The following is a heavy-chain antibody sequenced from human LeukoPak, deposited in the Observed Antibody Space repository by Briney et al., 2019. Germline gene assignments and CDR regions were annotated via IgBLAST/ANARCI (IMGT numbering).Heavy chain of an antibody. J-gene: IGHJ4*02. CDR3: ARQRSSGSYRYYFDY. D-gene: IGHD1-26*01. V-gene: IGHV4-31*03. CDR2: IYYSGST. CDR1: GGSISSGGYY. Sequence: SETLSLTCTVSGGSISSGGYYWSWIRQHPGKGLEWIGYIYYSGSTYYNPSLKSRVTISVDTSKNQFSLKLSSVTAADTAVYYCARQRSSGSYRYYFDYWGQGTLVTVSS.